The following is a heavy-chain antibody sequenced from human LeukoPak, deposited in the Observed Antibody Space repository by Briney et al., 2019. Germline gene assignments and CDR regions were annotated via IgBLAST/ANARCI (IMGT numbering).Heavy chain of an antibody. CDR3: AKRGSTSYHFDS. V-gene: IGHV3-23*01. CDR2: ISGNGVGT. CDR1: GLTLSNNW. J-gene: IGHJ4*02. Sequence: GGSLRLSCAASGLTLSNNWMTWVRQAPGKGLEWVSSISGNGVGTYYADSVKGRFTISRDNSKNSLNLQMNSLRVEDTAVYYCAKRGSTSYHFDSWGQGTLVTVSS. D-gene: IGHD2-2*01.